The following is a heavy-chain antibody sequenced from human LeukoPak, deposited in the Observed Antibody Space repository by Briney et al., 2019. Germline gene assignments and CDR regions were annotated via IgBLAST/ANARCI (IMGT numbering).Heavy chain of an antibody. V-gene: IGHV1-8*01. CDR2: MNPNSGNT. CDR1: GYTFTSYD. J-gene: IGHJ4*02. Sequence: ASVTVSCKASGYTFTSYDINWVRQAPGQGLEWMGWMNPNSGNTGYAQKFQGRVTMARNTSISTAYMELSSLRSEDTAVYYCARNQDYAEARDDYWGQGTLVTVSS. D-gene: IGHD4-17*01. CDR3: ARNQDYAEARDDY.